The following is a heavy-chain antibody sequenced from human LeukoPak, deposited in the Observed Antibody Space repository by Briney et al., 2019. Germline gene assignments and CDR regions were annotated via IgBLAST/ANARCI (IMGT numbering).Heavy chain of an antibody. V-gene: IGHV3-23*01. CDR1: GFTFSSYA. CDR3: AKQRSEVVVAATNY. Sequence: PGGSLRLSCAASGFTFSSYAMTWVRQAPGKGLEWVSSITGGGDTTYYADSVRGRFTISRDNSKNTLSLQTNSLRAEDTAVYYCAKQRSEVVVAATNYWGQGTLVTVSS. D-gene: IGHD2-15*01. J-gene: IGHJ4*02. CDR2: ITGGGDTT.